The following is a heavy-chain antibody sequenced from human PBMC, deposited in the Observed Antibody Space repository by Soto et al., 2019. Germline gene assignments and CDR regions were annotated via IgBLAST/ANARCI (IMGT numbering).Heavy chain of an antibody. CDR3: ARVKISYGMEV. CDR1: GYTFTSYD. J-gene: IGHJ6*02. CDR2: MNPNSGNT. V-gene: IGHV1-8*01. Sequence: QVQLVQSGAEVKKPGASVKVSCKASGYTFTSYDINWVRQATGQGLEWMGWMNPNSGNTGYAQKFQGRVTLARNTSLCTSYMELSSVRSGETAVYYCARVKISYGMEVRGQGSTVTVSS.